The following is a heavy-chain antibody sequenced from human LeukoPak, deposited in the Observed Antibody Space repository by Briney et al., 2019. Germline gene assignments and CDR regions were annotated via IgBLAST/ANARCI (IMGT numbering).Heavy chain of an antibody. CDR3: ARMNRRNYYDSSGYSS. Sequence: PSETLSLTCTVSGGSISSSSYYWGWIRQPPGKGLEWIGSIYYSGSTYYNPSLKSRVTISVDTSKNQLSLKLSSVTAADTAVYYCARMNRRNYYDSSGYSSWGQGTLVTVSS. V-gene: IGHV4-39*07. CDR2: IYYSGST. J-gene: IGHJ5*02. D-gene: IGHD3-22*01. CDR1: GGSISSSSYY.